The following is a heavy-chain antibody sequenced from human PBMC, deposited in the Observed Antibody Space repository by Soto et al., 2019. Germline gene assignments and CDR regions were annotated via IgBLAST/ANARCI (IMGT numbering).Heavy chain of an antibody. J-gene: IGHJ6*02. CDR3: ARDGRIQLWSPNYYGMDV. D-gene: IGHD5-18*01. Sequence: QVQLVQSGAEVKKPGASVKVSCKASGYTLTSYGISWVRQAPGQGLEWMGWISAYNGNTNYAQKLQGRVTMTTDTSTRPAYMELRRLRSDDTAVYYCARDGRIQLWSPNYYGMDVWGQGTKVTVSS. CDR2: ISAYNGNT. V-gene: IGHV1-18*04. CDR1: GYTLTSYG.